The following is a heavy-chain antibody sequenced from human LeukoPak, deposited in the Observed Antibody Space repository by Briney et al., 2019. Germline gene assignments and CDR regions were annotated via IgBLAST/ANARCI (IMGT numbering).Heavy chain of an antibody. V-gene: IGHV1-8*02. J-gene: IGHJ3*02. CDR2: VNPNSGKT. CDR3: ARIGYSNAFDI. Sequence: ASVKVSCKASGYTFTTFDINWVRQATGQGLEWLGWVNPNSGKTGCAQNFQGRLTITWNTSINTAYMELGSLRPEDTAVYYCARIGYSNAFDIWGRGTMVTVSS. CDR1: GYTFTTFD. D-gene: IGHD4-11*01.